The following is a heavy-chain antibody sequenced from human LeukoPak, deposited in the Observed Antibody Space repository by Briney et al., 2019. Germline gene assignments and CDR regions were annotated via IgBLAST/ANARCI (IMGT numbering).Heavy chain of an antibody. CDR1: GFTVSSNY. D-gene: IGHD6-25*01. J-gene: IGHJ5*02. CDR2: IYSGGST. V-gene: IGHV3-53*01. CDR3: ARSGRGADWFDP. Sequence: GGSLRLSCAASGFTVSSNYMSWVRQAPGKGLEWVSVIYSGGSTYYADSVKGRFTISRDNSKNTLYLQMNSLRAEDTAVYYCARSGRGADWFDPWGQGTLVTGSS.